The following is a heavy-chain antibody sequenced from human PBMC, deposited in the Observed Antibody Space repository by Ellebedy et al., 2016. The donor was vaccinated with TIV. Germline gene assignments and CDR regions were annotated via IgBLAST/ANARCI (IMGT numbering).Heavy chain of an antibody. J-gene: IGHJ6*02. D-gene: IGHD2-15*01. CDR1: GFTVSSNC. Sequence: GESLKISCAASGFTVSSNCMSWVRQAPGKGLEWVSVIYGGGSTYYADSVKGRFIISRDNSKNTLYLQMNSLRAEDTAVYHCARDLFGYCSGGNCYPTYGMDVWGQGTTVTVSS. V-gene: IGHV3-66*01. CDR2: IYGGGST. CDR3: ARDLFGYCSGGNCYPTYGMDV.